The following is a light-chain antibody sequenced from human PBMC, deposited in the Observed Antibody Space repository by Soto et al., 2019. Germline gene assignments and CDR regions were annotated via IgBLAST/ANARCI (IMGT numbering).Light chain of an antibody. CDR3: QQYNRYSWT. J-gene: IGKJ1*01. Sequence: DIQMTQSPSTLSASVGDRVTITCRASQSISSWLAWYQQKPGKAPKLLIYDASSLESGVPSRFRGSGSGTEFTLTISRLQTDDVAPYYCQQYNRYSWTFGQGTKVEIK. CDR2: DAS. V-gene: IGKV1-5*01. CDR1: QSISSW.